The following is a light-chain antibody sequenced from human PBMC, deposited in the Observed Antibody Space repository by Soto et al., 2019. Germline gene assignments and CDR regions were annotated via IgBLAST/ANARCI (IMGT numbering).Light chain of an antibody. J-gene: IGKJ1*01. CDR1: HYVSSS. Sequence: DIQMTQSPSTLSASVGDRVTITCRASHYVSSSVAWYQQKPGKAPKLLIYRTSRLESGVPSRFSGSASGTEFTLSISSLQPDDFATCWCQQYNTYPWTFGLGTKVESK. CDR2: RTS. V-gene: IGKV1-5*03. CDR3: QQYNTYPWT.